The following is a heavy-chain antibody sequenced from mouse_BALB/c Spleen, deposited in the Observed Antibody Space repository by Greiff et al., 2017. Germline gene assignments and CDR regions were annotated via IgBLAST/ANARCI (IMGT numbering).Heavy chain of an antibody. D-gene: IGHD3-2*02. V-gene: IGHV2-9*02. CDR2: IWAGGST. Sequence: QVQLQQSGPGLVAPSQSLSITCTVSGFSLTSYGVHWVRQPPGKGLEWLGVIWAGGSTNYISALMSRLSISKDNSKSQVFLKMNSLQTDDTAMYYCARDQEAWFAYWAQGTLVTVSA. CDR3: ARDQEAWFAY. J-gene: IGHJ3*01. CDR1: GFSLTSYG.